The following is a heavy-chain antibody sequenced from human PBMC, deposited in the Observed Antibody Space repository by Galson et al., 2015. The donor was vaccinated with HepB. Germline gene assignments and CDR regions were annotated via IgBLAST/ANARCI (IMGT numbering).Heavy chain of an antibody. CDR1: GFTLSDYW. D-gene: IGHD6-6*01. CDR2: IKEDGSET. J-gene: IGHJ4*02. V-gene: IGHV3-7*03. CDR3: ARERDRSSSGSLLNY. Sequence: RLSCAASGFTLSDYWMSWVRQAPGKGLEWEANIKEDGSETHYVDSVKGRFIISRDNAKNSLYLRISSLRAEDTAVYYCARERDRSSSGSLLNYWGQGTLVTVSS.